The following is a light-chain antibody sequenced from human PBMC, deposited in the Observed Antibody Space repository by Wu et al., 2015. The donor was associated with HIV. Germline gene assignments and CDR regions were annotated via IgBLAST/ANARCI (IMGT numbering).Light chain of an antibody. CDR2: DAS. CDR1: QSVSIN. CDR3: QQYHNWPGT. J-gene: IGKJ1*01. V-gene: IGKV3-15*01. Sequence: EIVMTQSPATLSVSPGETATLSCRASQSVSINLAWYQQKLGQPPRLLIYDASTRMPGVPVRFSGSGSGTEFTLTISSLQSEDFAVYYCQQYHNWPGTFGQGTKVEFK.